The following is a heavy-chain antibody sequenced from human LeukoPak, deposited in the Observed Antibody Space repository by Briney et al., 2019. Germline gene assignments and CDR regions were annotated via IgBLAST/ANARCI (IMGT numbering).Heavy chain of an antibody. CDR3: AVFLEWQGATYYGMDV. J-gene: IGHJ6*02. Sequence: GSLRLSCAASGFTFSSYSMNWVRQAPGKGLGWVSYISRSSRTIYYADSVKGRFTISRDNAKNSLYLQMNSLRDEDTAVYYCAVFLEWQGATYYGMDVWGQGTTVTVSS. CDR1: GFTFSSYS. V-gene: IGHV3-48*02. D-gene: IGHD3-3*01. CDR2: ISRSSRTI.